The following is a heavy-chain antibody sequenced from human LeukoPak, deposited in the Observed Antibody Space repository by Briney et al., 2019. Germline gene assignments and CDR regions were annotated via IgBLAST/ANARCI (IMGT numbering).Heavy chain of an antibody. CDR3: ARRRGAYGDYVY. D-gene: IGHD4-17*01. J-gene: IGHJ4*02. V-gene: IGHV4-34*01. CDR1: GEFFSGYY. Sequence: SETLSLTCAVYGEFFSGYYWSWIRQPPGKGLEWIGEINHSGSTNYNPSLETRVNISIDTSKNQFSLKLTSVTAADTAVYYCARRRGAYGDYVYWGQGTLVTVSS. CDR2: INHSGST.